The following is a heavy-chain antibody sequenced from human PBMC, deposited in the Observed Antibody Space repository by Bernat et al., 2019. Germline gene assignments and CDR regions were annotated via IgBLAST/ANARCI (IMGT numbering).Heavy chain of an antibody. CDR3: TTYYYDLSWGMAV. J-gene: IGHJ6*03. Sequence: EVQLVESGGGLVKPGGSLRLSCVASGFTFSNAWMSWVHQTPGTGLEWVGRIRSNADGGTTDFPAPVKGRFTISRDDSKTTLYLQMNSLKTEDTAVYYCTTYYYDLSWGMAVWGKGTTVTVSS. D-gene: IGHD3-3*01. V-gene: IGHV3-15*01. CDR2: IRSNADGGTT. CDR1: GFTFSNAW.